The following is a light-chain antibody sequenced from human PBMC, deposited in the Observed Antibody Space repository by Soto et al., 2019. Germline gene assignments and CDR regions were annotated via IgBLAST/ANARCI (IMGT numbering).Light chain of an antibody. Sequence: VMTQSPATLSGSAGERATLSCRASQSVSSNLAWYQQKPGQAPRLLFYGASTRATGIPARFSGSGSGTDFTLTISSLQSEDFAVYYCQQSNNWPYTFGQGTKLEIK. CDR2: GAS. V-gene: IGKV3-15*01. CDR3: QQSNNWPYT. J-gene: IGKJ2*01. CDR1: QSVSSN.